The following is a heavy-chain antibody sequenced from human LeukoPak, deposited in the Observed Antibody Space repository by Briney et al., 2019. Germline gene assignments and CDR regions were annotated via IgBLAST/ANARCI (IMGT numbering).Heavy chain of an antibody. CDR1: GGTFSSYT. Sequence: ASVKVSCKASGGTFSSYTISWVRQAPGQGLEWMGRIIPILGIANYAQKFQGRVTITADKSTSTAYMALSSLRSEDTAVYYCARGVEVAGLRGFDCWGQGTLVTVSS. CDR2: IIPILGIA. CDR3: ARGVEVAGLRGFDC. J-gene: IGHJ4*02. D-gene: IGHD6-19*01. V-gene: IGHV1-69*02.